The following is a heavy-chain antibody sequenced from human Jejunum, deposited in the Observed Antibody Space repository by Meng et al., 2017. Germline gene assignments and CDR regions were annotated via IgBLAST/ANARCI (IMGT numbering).Heavy chain of an antibody. J-gene: IGHJ4*02. D-gene: IGHD5-24*01. Sequence: VTLRESGPGLVKPSGTLSLTCAGSGGSISSGNWWSWVRQPPGKGLEWIGEIFQSGSTNYNPSLKSRVTISVDKSKNQLSLNLISVTAADTAVYYCARAASYNLDNWGQGTLVTVSS. CDR1: GGSISSGNW. CDR3: ARAASYNLDN. V-gene: IGHV4-4*02. CDR2: IFQSGST.